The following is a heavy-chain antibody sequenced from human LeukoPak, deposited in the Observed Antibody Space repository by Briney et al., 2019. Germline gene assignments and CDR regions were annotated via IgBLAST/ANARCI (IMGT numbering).Heavy chain of an antibody. CDR1: GLTFSSYS. CDR2: ISASGGET. D-gene: IGHD6-13*01. V-gene: IGHV3-23*01. CDR3: AKDAAGPEY. J-gene: IGHJ4*02. Sequence: GSLRLSCVVSGLTFSSYSMTWVRQAPGKGLEWVSGISASGGETWYPDSVKGRFTISRDNSKNTLFLQMNSLRVEDTAIYYCAKDAAGPEYWGQGTLVTVSS.